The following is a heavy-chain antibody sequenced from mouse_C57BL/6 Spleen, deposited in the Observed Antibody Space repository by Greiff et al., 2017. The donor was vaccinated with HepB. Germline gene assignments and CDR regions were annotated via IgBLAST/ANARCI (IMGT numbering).Heavy chain of an antibody. Sequence: EVMLVESGGGLVKPGGSLKLSCAPSGFTFSSYAMSWVRQTPEKRLEWVATISDGGSYTYYPDNVKGRFTISRDNAKNNLYLQMSHLKSEDTAMYYCARDEEGNYVDYFDYWGQGTTLTVSS. CDR2: ISDGGSYT. CDR1: GFTFSSYA. D-gene: IGHD2-1*01. V-gene: IGHV5-4*01. CDR3: ARDEEGNYVDYFDY. J-gene: IGHJ2*01.